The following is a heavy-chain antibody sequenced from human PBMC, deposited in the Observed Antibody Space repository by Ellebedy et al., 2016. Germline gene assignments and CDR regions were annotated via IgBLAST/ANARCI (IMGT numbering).Heavy chain of an antibody. V-gene: IGHV3-21*01. CDR3: ARGVGGTSLNWFDP. CDR2: ITSSSSYI. CDR1: GFTLSDYS. Sequence: GGSLRLXXAASGFTLSDYSMNWVRQVPGKGMEWVSSITSSSSYIFYADSVKGRFTISSDNAKNSLYLQMNSLRAEDTAVSYCARGVGGTSLNWFDPWGQGTLVTVSS. D-gene: IGHD3-16*01. J-gene: IGHJ5*02.